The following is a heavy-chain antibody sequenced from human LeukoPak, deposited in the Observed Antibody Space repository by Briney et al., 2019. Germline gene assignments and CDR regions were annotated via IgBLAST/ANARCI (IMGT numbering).Heavy chain of an antibody. CDR3: ARHRAEYYFDS. CDR2: IDPSDSYT. CDR1: SYSFISYW. V-gene: IGHV5-10-1*01. J-gene: IGHJ4*02. D-gene: IGHD3-10*01. Sequence: GESLKISCRGSSYSFISYWITWVRQMPGKGPEWMGRIDPSDSYTTYSPSFQGHVTISADKSIGTAYLRWNSLKASDTAMYYCARHRAEYYFDSWGQGTLVTVSS.